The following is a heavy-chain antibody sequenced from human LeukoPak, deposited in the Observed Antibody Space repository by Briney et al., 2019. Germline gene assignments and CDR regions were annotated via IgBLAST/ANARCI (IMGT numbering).Heavy chain of an antibody. CDR3: ARGLRGYYDSSGTPGY. D-gene: IGHD3-22*01. Sequence: SETLSLTCAVYGGSFSGYYWSWIRQPPGKGLEWIGEINHSGSTNYNPSLKSRVTISVDTSRNQFSLKLSSVTAADTAVYYCARGLRGYYDSSGTPGYWGQGTLVTVSS. CDR1: GGSFSGYY. J-gene: IGHJ4*02. CDR2: INHSGST. V-gene: IGHV4-34*01.